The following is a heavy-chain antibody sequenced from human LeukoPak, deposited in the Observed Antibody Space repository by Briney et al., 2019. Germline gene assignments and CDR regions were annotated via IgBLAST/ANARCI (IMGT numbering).Heavy chain of an antibody. J-gene: IGHJ4*02. V-gene: IGHV4-59*11. CDR2: MDYSGST. Sequence: KTSETLSLTCTVSGGSISSHYWSWIRQPPEKILEWIGYMDYSGSTNYNPSLKSRVTISVDTSKNQFSLKLTSVTAVDTAVYYCARSGNYSGGWYQWGQGTLVTVSS. CDR3: ARSGNYSGGWYQ. CDR1: GGSISSHY. D-gene: IGHD6-19*01.